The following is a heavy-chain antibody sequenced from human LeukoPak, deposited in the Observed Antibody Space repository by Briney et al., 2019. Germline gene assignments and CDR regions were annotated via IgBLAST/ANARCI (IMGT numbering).Heavy chain of an antibody. D-gene: IGHD5-12*01. CDR1: GFNFSSYG. Sequence: PGGSLRLSCAASGFNFSSYGMRWVRQAPGKGLEWVAVISYDGRNNYYGDSVKGRFTISRDNSKNTLYLQMNSLRGEDTAVYYCAKDPRQGIYSGYLMEFDYWGQGTLVTVSS. CDR2: ISYDGRNN. V-gene: IGHV3-30*18. CDR3: AKDPRQGIYSGYLMEFDY. J-gene: IGHJ4*02.